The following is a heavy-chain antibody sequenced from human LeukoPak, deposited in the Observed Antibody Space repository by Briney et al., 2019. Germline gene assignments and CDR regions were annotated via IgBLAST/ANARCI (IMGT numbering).Heavy chain of an antibody. Sequence: ASVKVSCKASGYTFTSFDINWVRQATGQGLEWMGWMNPNSGITGYAQNFQGRLTLTRDTSINTAYMELSSLRSEDTAVYYCASDFGGNSGWFDPWGQGTLVTVSS. D-gene: IGHD4-23*01. CDR3: ASDFGGNSGWFDP. CDR2: MNPNSGIT. V-gene: IGHV1-8*01. CDR1: GYTFTSFD. J-gene: IGHJ5*02.